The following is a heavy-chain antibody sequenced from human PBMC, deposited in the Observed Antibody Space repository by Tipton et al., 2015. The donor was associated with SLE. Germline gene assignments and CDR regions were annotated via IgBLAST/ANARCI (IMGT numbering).Heavy chain of an antibody. V-gene: IGHV3-49*04. J-gene: IGHJ4*02. Sequence: SLRLSCAASGFTFSSYGMNWVRQAPGKGLEWVGFISSKTYGGTTEYAASVKDKFAISRDDSKSVAYLQMDSLKIEDTAVYYCSRVDHHLVPFDYWGQGALVSVSS. CDR2: ISSKTYGGTT. CDR1: GFTFSSYG. D-gene: IGHD1-14*01. CDR3: SRVDHHLVPFDY.